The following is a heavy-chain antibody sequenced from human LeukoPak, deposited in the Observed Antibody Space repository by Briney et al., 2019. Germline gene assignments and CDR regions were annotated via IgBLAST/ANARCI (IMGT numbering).Heavy chain of an antibody. Sequence: PSETLSLTCTVSGYSISSGYYWGWIRQPPGKGLEWIGSIYHSGSTYYNPSLKSRVTISVDTSKNQFSLKLSSVTAADTAAYYCARFTGVPAGTYYYHYIDVWGKGTTVTVSS. D-gene: IGHD2-2*01. CDR2: IYHSGST. CDR3: ARFTGVPAGTYYYHYIDV. CDR1: GYSISSGYY. V-gene: IGHV4-38-2*02. J-gene: IGHJ6*03.